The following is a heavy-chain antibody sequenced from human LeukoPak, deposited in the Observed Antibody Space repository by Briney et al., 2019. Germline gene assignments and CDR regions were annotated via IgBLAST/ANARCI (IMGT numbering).Heavy chain of an antibody. V-gene: IGHV4-4*07. D-gene: IGHD1-26*01. Sequence: SEPLSLPCTVSGRSSSISSYYWSWVRRPGGRGVEWFGRIYTSGSPNYNPSLKRRVTMSVNTSKNQFLLKLSSVTAADTAVYYCARESGSYSPFDYWGQGTLVTVSS. CDR3: ARESGSYSPFDY. CDR2: IYTSGSP. CDR1: GRSSSISSYY. J-gene: IGHJ4*02.